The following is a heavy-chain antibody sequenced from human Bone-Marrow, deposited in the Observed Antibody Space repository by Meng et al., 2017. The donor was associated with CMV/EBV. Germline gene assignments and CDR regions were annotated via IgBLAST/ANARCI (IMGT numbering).Heavy chain of an antibody. CDR3: ARAVFSWNLQPFDY. CDR2: IIPIFGTA. CDR1: GGTFSSYA. Sequence: SVKVSCKASGGTFSSYAISWVRQAPGQGLEWMGGIIPIFGTANYAQKFQGRVTINTDESTSTAHTELSSLRSEDTAVYYCARAVFSWNLQPFDYWGQGTLVTVSS. J-gene: IGHJ4*02. D-gene: IGHD1-1*01. V-gene: IGHV1-69*05.